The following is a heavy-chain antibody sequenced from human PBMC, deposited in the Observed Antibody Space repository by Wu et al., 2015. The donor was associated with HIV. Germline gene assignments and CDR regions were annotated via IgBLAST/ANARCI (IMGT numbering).Heavy chain of an antibody. D-gene: IGHD6-19*01. J-gene: IGHJ4*02. Sequence: QVQLVQSGAEVKKPGASVKVSCKASGYTFTSYDINWVRQATGQGLEWMGSMNPNSGNTGYAQKFQGRVTMTRNTSISTASMDLSSLRSEDTAVYYCARESSSGWEGYFDYWGQGTLVTVSS. V-gene: IGHV1-8*01. CDR1: GYTFTSYD. CDR2: MNPNSGNT. CDR3: ARESSSGWEGYFDY.